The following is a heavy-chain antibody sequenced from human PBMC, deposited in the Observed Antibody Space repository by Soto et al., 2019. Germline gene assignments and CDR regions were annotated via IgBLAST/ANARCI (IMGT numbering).Heavy chain of an antibody. CDR3: ALRETGSFFDY. J-gene: IGHJ4*02. CDR1: GFTFSTYA. V-gene: IGHV3-23*01. CDR2: IGASGAGT. D-gene: IGHD1-26*01. Sequence: PGGSLRLSCAASGFTFSTYAMSWVRQAPGKGLDWVSAIGASGAGTYYADSVKGRFTISRDNSKNTLHLQMNNLRAEDTAVYYCALRETGSFFDYWGQGTLVTVSS.